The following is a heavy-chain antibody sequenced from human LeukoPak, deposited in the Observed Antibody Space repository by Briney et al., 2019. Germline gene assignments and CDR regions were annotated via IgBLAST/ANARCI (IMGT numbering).Heavy chain of an antibody. V-gene: IGHV1-18*01. CDR3: ARDSSTYCSTTSCQDALDI. Sequence: ASVKVSCKASGYTFTSYGINWVRQAPGQGLEWMGWISVYNGYTNYAQHLQGRVTMTTDTFTSTAYMELRSPRSDDTAVYYCARDSSTYCSTTSCQDALDIWGQGTTVTVSS. CDR1: GYTFTSYG. CDR2: ISVYNGYT. D-gene: IGHD2-2*01. J-gene: IGHJ3*02.